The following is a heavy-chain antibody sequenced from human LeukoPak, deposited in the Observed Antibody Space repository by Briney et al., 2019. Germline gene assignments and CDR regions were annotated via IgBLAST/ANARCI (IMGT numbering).Heavy chain of an antibody. CDR1: GFTFSSYA. V-gene: IGHV3-30-3*01. Sequence: GGSLRLSCAASGFTFSSYAMHWVRQAPGKGLEWVAVISYDGSNKYYADSVKGRFTISRDNSKNTLYLQMNSLRAEDTAVYYCARDFIQSPSTFDYWGQGTLVTVSS. CDR3: ARDFIQSPSTFDY. J-gene: IGHJ4*02. CDR2: ISYDGSNK. D-gene: IGHD2-21*01.